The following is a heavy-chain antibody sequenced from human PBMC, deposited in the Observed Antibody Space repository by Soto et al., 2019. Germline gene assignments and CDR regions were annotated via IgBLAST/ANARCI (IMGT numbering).Heavy chain of an antibody. V-gene: IGHV1-46*01. CDR3: ARCAKSGHYDFWSGYPLNWFDP. CDR2: INLSGGST. J-gene: IGHJ5*02. CDR1: GYTFTSYY. D-gene: IGHD3-3*01. Sequence: ASVKVSCKASGYTFTSYYMHWVRQAPGQGLEWMGIINLSGGSTSYAQKFQGRVTMTRDTSTSTVYMELSSLRSEDTAVYYCARCAKSGHYDFWSGYPLNWFDPWGQGTLVTVSS.